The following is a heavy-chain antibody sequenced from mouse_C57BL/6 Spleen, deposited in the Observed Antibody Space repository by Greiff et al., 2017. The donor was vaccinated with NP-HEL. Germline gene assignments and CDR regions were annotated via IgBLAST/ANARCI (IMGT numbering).Heavy chain of an antibody. CDR3: ARPPVVATDWYCDG. CDR2: INPSNGGT. V-gene: IGHV1-53*01. Sequence: VQLQQPGTELVKPGASVKLSCKASGYTFTSYWMHWVKQRPGQGLEWIGNINPSNGGTTYNEKFKSKATLTVDKSSSTAYMKLSSLTSEDSAVYYCARPPVVATDWYCDGWGTGTTVTVSS. J-gene: IGHJ1*03. CDR1: GYTFTSYW. D-gene: IGHD1-1*01.